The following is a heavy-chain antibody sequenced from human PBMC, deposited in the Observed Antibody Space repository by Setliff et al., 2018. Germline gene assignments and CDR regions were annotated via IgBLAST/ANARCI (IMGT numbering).Heavy chain of an antibody. J-gene: IGHJ6*03. V-gene: IGHV4-34*01. CDR3: ARGGYSYGHHYYYYMDV. CDR2: INHSGST. Sequence: SETLSLTCAVYGGSFSGYYWSWIRQPPGKGLEWIGEINHSGSTNYNPSLKSRVTISVDTSKNQFSLKPSSVAAADTAVYYCARGGYSYGHHYYYYMDVWGKGTTVTVS. CDR1: GGSFSGYY. D-gene: IGHD5-18*01.